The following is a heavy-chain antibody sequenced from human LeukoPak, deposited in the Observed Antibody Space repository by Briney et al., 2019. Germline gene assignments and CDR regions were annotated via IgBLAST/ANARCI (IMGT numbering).Heavy chain of an antibody. V-gene: IGHV3-74*01. CDR1: GFTFSSYW. CDR3: ARDISYTSGPPGYY. CDR2: INSDGSST. Sequence: GGSLRLSCAASGFTFSSYWMHWVRQAPGKGLVWVSRINSDGSSTNYADSVKGRFTVSRDNAKNQLYLQMNSLRAEDTAVYYCARDISYTSGPPGYYWGQGTLVTVSS. D-gene: IGHD3-16*01. J-gene: IGHJ4*02.